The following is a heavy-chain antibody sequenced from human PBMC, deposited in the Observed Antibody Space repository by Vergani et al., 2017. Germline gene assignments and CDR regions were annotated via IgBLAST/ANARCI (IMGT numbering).Heavy chain of an antibody. CDR1: GITFWKFG. D-gene: IGHD3-22*01. V-gene: IGHV3-9*01. CDR3: AKDIDSSGYYSTFDY. J-gene: IGHJ4*02. CDR2: ISWNSGAV. Sequence: EVDLVESGGGLAQPGGSLRLSCEASGITFWKFGMHWVRQGPGKGLEWVSGISWNSGAVDYADSVRGRFTISRDNAKNSLFLEMNSLRAEDTALYYCAKDIDSSGYYSTFDYWGQGTLVTVSS.